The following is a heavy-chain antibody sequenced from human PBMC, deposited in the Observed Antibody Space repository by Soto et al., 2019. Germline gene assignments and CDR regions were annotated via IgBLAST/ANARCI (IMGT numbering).Heavy chain of an antibody. CDR2: ITWNSGKI. V-gene: IGHV3-9*01. Sequence: EVQLVESGGGLVQPGRSLRLSCAASGFTFDDYSMHWVRQTLGKGLGWVSGITWNSGKIGYADSVKGRFTISRDKAKNSLYPQINSLTPEDTALYYCAKDPWTGNWGYFELWGRGTLVTVSS. J-gene: IGHJ2*01. CDR3: AKDPWTGNWGYFEL. D-gene: IGHD2-8*02. CDR1: GFTFDDYS.